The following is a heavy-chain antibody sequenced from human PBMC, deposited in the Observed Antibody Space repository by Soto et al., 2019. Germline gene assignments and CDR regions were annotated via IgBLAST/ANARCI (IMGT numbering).Heavy chain of an antibody. CDR2: ISWNSGSI. D-gene: IGHD3-10*01. V-gene: IGHV3-9*01. CDR3: AKSITMVRGVLPTAAFDI. Sequence: HPGGSLRLSCAASGFTFDDYAMHWVRQAPGKGLEWVSGISWNSGSIGYADSVKGRFTISRDNAKNSLYLQMNSLRAEDTALYYCAKSITMVRGVLPTAAFDIWGQGTMVTVSS. J-gene: IGHJ3*02. CDR1: GFTFDDYA.